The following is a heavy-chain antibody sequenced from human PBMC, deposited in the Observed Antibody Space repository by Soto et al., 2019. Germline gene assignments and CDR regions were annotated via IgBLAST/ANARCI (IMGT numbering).Heavy chain of an antibody. Sequence: SVKVSCKASGGTFSSYAISWVRQAPGQGLEWMGGIIPIFGTANYAQKFQGRVTITADKSTSTAYMELSSLRSEDTAVYYCARESYDDSSGYYYYFDYWGQGTMVTVSS. J-gene: IGHJ4*02. D-gene: IGHD3-22*01. CDR1: GGTFSSYA. V-gene: IGHV1-69*06. CDR3: ARESYDDSSGYYYYFDY. CDR2: IIPIFGTA.